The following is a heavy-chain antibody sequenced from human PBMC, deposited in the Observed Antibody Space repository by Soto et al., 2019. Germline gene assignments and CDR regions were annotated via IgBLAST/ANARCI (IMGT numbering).Heavy chain of an antibody. CDR2: IRNKANNYAA. J-gene: IGHJ6*02. V-gene: IGHV3-73*02. CDR3: ARSYGDDYYFGLDV. D-gene: IGHD4-17*01. Sequence: EVQLVESGGGLVQPGESLKLSCATSGFTFSGCVMHWVRQASGKGLEWIGQIRNKANNYAAAYAGSLKGRFTISRDDSKNTAYLQMDTLKTEDTAVYYCARSYGDDYYFGLDVWGQGTTVTVSS. CDR1: GFTFSGCV.